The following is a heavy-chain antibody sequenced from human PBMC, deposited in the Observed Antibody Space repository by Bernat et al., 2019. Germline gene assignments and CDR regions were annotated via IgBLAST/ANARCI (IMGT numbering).Heavy chain of an antibody. CDR1: GFTFSSYW. D-gene: IGHD6-19*01. J-gene: IGHJ4*02. Sequence: EVQLVESGGGLVQPGGSLRLSCAASGFTFSSYWMSWVRQAPGKGLEWVANIKQDGSEKYYVDSVKGRFTISRDNAKNSLYLQMNSLRAEDTAVYYCARERSPRSWLVFDYWGQGTLVTVSS. V-gene: IGHV3-7*03. CDR2: IKQDGSEK. CDR3: ARERSPRSWLVFDY.